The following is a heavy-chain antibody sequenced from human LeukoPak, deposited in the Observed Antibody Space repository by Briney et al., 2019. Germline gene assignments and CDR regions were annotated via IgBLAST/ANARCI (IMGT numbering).Heavy chain of an antibody. CDR2: IKEDGSNK. CDR1: GFPFSSYW. J-gene: IGHJ3*02. Sequence: PGGSLRLSCAASGFPFSSYWMSWVRQAPGKGLEWVANIKEDGSNKYYADSVKGRFTISRDNSKNTLYLQMNSLRAEDTAVYCCAKDLRRGYLRYFDWWGRHDAFDIWGQGTMVTVSS. CDR3: AKDLRRGYLRYFDWWGRHDAFDI. D-gene: IGHD3-9*01. V-gene: IGHV3-7*01.